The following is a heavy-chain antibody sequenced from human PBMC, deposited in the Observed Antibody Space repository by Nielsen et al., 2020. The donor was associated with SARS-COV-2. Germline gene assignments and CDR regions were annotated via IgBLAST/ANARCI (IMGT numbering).Heavy chain of an antibody. V-gene: IGHV1-18*04. J-gene: IGHJ6*03. Sequence: ASVKVSCKASGYTFTSYGISWVRQAPGQGLEWMGWISAYNGNTNYAQKLQGRVTMTTDTSTSTAYMELRSLRSDDTAVYYCAREVGYSSSWYPGSYYYYYMDVWGKGTTVTVSS. CDR2: ISAYNGNT. D-gene: IGHD6-13*01. CDR3: AREVGYSSSWYPGSYYYYYMDV. CDR1: GYTFTSYG.